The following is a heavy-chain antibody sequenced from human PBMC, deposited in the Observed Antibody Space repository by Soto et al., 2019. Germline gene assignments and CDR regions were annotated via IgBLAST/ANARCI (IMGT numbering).Heavy chain of an antibody. CDR3: ARLTVTTKNFDY. V-gene: IGHV4-59*08. D-gene: IGHD4-17*01. J-gene: IGHJ4*02. CDR2: IYYSGST. CDR1: GGSISSYY. Sequence: TLSLTCTVSGGSISSYYWSWIRQPPGKGLEWIGYIYYSGSTNYNPSLKSRVTISVDTSKNQFSLKLSSVTAADTAVYYCARLTVTTKNFDYWGQGTLVTVSS.